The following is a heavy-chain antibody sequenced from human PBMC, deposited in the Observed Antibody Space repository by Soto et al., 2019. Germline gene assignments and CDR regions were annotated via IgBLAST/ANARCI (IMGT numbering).Heavy chain of an antibody. CDR1: GGTFSSYA. CDR3: AREAVTMIVVVIPYGMDV. CDR2: IIPIFGTA. V-gene: IGHV1-69*13. D-gene: IGHD3-22*01. Sequence: VKVSCKASGGTFSSYAISWVRQAPGQGLEWMGGIIPIFGTANYAQKFQGRVTITADESTSTAYMELSSLRSEDTAVYYCAREAVTMIVVVIPYGMDVWGQGTTVTVSS. J-gene: IGHJ6*02.